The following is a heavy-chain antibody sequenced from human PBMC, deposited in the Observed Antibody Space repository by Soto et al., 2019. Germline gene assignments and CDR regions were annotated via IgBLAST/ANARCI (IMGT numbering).Heavy chain of an antibody. CDR3: ARDPNRAPAYDFWSGLGGMDV. J-gene: IGHJ6*02. V-gene: IGHV3-30-3*01. Sequence: PGGSLRLSCAASGFTFSSYAMHWVRQAPGKGLEWVAVISYDGSNKYYADSVKGRFTISRDNSKNTLYLQMNSLRAEDTAVYYCARDPNRAPAYDFWSGLGGMDVWGQGTTVTVSS. CDR1: GFTFSSYA. D-gene: IGHD3-3*01. CDR2: ISYDGSNK.